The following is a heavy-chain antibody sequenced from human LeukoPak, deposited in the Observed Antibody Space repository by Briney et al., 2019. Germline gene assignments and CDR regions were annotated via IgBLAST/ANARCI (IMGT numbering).Heavy chain of an antibody. Sequence: PGGSLRLSCAASGFTVSSNYMSWVRQAPGKGLEWVSVIYGGGSTYYADSVKGRFTISRDNSKNTLYLQMNSLRAEDTAVYYCARVDAGSSWQNDYWGQGTLVTVSS. CDR1: GFTVSSNY. CDR2: IYGGGST. V-gene: IGHV3-53*01. J-gene: IGHJ4*02. CDR3: ARVDAGSSWQNDY. D-gene: IGHD6-13*01.